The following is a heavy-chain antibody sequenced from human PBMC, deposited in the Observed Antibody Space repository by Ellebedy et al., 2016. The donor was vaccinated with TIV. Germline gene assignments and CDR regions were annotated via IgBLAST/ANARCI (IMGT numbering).Heavy chain of an antibody. CDR2: IDWDDDK. CDR3: ARMAHGDYRGDFDY. J-gene: IGHJ4*02. CDR1: GFSLSTSGMC. V-gene: IGHV2-70*11. D-gene: IGHD4-17*01. Sequence: SGPTLAKPTQTLTLTCTFSGFSLSTSGMCVSWIRQPPGKALEWLARIDWDDDKYYSTSLKTRLTISKDTSKNQVVLTMTNMDPVDTATYYCARMAHGDYRGDFDYWGQGTLVTVSS.